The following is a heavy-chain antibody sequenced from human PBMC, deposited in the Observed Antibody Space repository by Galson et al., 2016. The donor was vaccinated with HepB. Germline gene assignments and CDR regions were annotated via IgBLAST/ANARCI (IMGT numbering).Heavy chain of an antibody. D-gene: IGHD3-10*01. CDR1: GSSFTSYW. J-gene: IGHJ6*02. CDR2: IDTSDSYT. V-gene: IGHV5-10-1*01. CDR3: ARMKDGSGSYYQSLDV. Sequence: QSGAEVKKPGESLRISCKGSGSSFTSYWISWVRQMPGKGLEWMGMIDTSDSYTNYSPSFQGHVTISLDKSISAAYLQWTSLKASDTAMYYCARMKDGSGSYYQSLDVWGQGTTVTVSS.